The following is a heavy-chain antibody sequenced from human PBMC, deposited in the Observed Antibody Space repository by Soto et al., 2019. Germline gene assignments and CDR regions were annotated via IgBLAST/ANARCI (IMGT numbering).Heavy chain of an antibody. CDR2: IDVGSANA. J-gene: IGHJ4*02. Sequence: ASVKVSSRASGITFVSSAVHWVRQARGHRLQWIGWIDVGSANANYAQMLEKRVTISRDMSTSTAYMELSSLRPEDTVVYYCAGDVGSYICSLERHWGPGTLVTVSS. V-gene: IGHV1-58*01. CDR1: GITFVSSA. D-gene: IGHD2-15*01. CDR3: AGDVGSYICSLERH.